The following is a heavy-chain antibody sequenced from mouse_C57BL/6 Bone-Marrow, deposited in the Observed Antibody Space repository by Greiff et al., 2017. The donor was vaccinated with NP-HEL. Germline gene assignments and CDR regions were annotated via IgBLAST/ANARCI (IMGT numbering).Heavy chain of an antibody. V-gene: IGHV5-9-1*02. CDR3: TRGDYDPFYAMDY. CDR2: ISSGGDYI. D-gene: IGHD2-4*01. CDR1: GFTFSSYA. J-gene: IGHJ4*01. Sequence: EVQRVESGEGLVKPGGSLKLSCAASGFTFSSYAMSWVRQTPEKRLEWVAYISSGGDYIYYADTVKGRFTISRDNARNTLYLQMSSLKSEDTAMYYCTRGDYDPFYAMDYWGQGTSVTVSS.